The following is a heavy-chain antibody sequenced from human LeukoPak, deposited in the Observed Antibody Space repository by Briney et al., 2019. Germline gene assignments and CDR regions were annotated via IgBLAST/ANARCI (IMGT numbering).Heavy chain of an antibody. CDR2: ISGSGGST. D-gene: IGHD6-19*01. Sequence: GGSLRLSCAASGFTFSSYGMSWVRQAPGKGLEWVSAISGSGGSTYYADSVKGRFTISRDNSKNTLYLQMNSLKTEDTAVYYCTRSAVAGRYYYYYMDVWGKGTTVTISS. J-gene: IGHJ6*03. CDR1: GFTFSSYG. V-gene: IGHV3-23*01. CDR3: TRSAVAGRYYYYYMDV.